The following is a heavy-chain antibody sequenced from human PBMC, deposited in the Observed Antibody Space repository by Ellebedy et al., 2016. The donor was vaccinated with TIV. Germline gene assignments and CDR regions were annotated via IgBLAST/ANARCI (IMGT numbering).Heavy chain of an antibody. CDR2: IFHSGRP. V-gene: IGHV4/OR15-8*02. D-gene: IGHD2-2*02. CDR1: GDSITAGW. J-gene: IGHJ4*02. CDR3: ATLYGLPKHF. Sequence: MPSETLSLTCTVSGDSITAGWWSCVRQSPDKGLEWIGEIFHSGRPNYNASLKSRVTISIDKSKNQISLELTSVTAADTAIYYCATLYGLPKHFWGQGTLVTVSS.